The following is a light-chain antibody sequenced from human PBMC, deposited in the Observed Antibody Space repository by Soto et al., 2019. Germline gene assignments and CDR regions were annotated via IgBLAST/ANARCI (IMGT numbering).Light chain of an antibody. CDR1: QGVSRK. J-gene: IGKJ1*01. V-gene: IGKV3-15*01. Sequence: IVMTQSPATLSVAPGERVTFSCRSSQGVSRKLAWYQHKPGQAPRLLISGASTGATGIPARFSGSGSGTEFTLTISSLQSEDFAVYYCQQYNNWPPVKFGQGTKVDIK. CDR3: QQYNNWPPVK. CDR2: GAS.